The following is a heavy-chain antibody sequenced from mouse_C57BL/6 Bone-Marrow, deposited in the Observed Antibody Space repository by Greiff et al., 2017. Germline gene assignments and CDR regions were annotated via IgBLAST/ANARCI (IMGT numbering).Heavy chain of an antibody. Sequence: LVESGAELVKPGASVKLSCKASGYTFTEYTIHWVKQRSGQGLEWIGWFYPGSGSIKYNEKFKDKATLTADKSSSTVYMELSRLTSEDSAVYFCARHERPYYYGSSFDYWGQGTTLTVSS. J-gene: IGHJ2*01. CDR3: ARHERPYYYGSSFDY. CDR2: FYPGSGSI. D-gene: IGHD1-1*01. CDR1: GYTFTEYT. V-gene: IGHV1-62-2*01.